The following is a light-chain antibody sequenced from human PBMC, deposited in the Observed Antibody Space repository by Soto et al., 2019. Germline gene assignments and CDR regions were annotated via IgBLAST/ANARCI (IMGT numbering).Light chain of an antibody. V-gene: IGLV2-14*01. Sequence: QSVLTQPASVSGSPGQSITISCTGTSSDIGGYNYVSWYQQRPGKAPKLMIYEVSNRPSGVSNRFSGSKSGNTASLTISGLQAEDEADYYCTSYTSSNYVFGTGTKVTVL. CDR1: SSDIGGYNY. CDR2: EVS. J-gene: IGLJ1*01. CDR3: TSYTSSNYV.